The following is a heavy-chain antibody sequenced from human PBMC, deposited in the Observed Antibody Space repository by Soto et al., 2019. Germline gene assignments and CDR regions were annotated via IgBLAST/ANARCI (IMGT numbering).Heavy chain of an antibody. J-gene: IGHJ2*01. CDR1: GGSISPYY. CDR2: IYYSGST. V-gene: IGHV4-59*08. Sequence: SETLSLTCTVSGGSISPYYWNWIRQPPGKGLEWIWYIYYSGSTNYNPSFKSRVTISLDTSKNQFSLRLSSVTAADTAVYYCARRIVGANYWYFDLWGRGTLVTVSS. D-gene: IGHD1-26*01. CDR3: ARRIVGANYWYFDL.